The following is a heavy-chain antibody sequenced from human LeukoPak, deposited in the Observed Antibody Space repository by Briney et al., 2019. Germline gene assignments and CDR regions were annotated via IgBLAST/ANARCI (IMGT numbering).Heavy chain of an antibody. CDR2: IYPGDSDT. CDR3: ARLHYSDSSGYYSAFGY. V-gene: IGHV5-51*01. CDR1: GYSFTTYW. D-gene: IGHD3-22*01. J-gene: IGHJ4*02. Sequence: TGGSLRLSCKGSGYSFTTYWIGWVRQMPGKGLEWVGIIYPGDSDTTYSPSFQGRVTISADKSVSTAYLQWSSLKASDTAMYYCARLHYSDSSGYYSAFGYWGQGTLVTVSS.